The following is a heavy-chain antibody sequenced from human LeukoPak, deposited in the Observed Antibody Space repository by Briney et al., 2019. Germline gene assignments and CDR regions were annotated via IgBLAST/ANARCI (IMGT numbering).Heavy chain of an antibody. J-gene: IGHJ4*02. CDR3: ARVVAVVVPAAIDY. Sequence: WQTLSLTCPVAGGSISSGGYYGSWIRQHPGEGVAWICYMYYSGNTYYNPSLKSRVTISVHTSKNQFSLKLSSVTAADTAVYYCARVVAVVVPAAIDYWGQGTLVTASS. CDR1: GGSISSGGYY. CDR2: MYYSGNT. V-gene: IGHV4-31*03. D-gene: IGHD2-2*01.